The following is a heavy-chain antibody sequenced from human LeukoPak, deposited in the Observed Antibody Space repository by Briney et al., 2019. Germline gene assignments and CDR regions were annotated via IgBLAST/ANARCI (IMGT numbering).Heavy chain of an antibody. Sequence: PSETLSLTCAVYGGSFSGYYWSWIRQPPGKGLEWIGEINHSGSTNYNPSLKSRVTISVDTSKNQFSLKLSSVTAVDTAVYYCAREPNYGVPFWGQGTLVTVSS. D-gene: IGHD4-17*01. J-gene: IGHJ4*02. V-gene: IGHV4-34*01. CDR3: AREPNYGVPF. CDR1: GGSFSGYY. CDR2: INHSGST.